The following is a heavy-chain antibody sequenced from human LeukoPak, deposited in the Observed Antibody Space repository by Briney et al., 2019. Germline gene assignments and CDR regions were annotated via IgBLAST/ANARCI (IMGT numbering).Heavy chain of an antibody. CDR3: ARDIVISSGSCLD. CDR2: ISENRYTT. D-gene: IGHD3-10*01. CDR1: GFTFSSHW. J-gene: IGHJ4*02. V-gene: IGHV3-74*01. Sequence: QSGGSLRLSCAASGFTFSSHWMHWVRQAPGKGLVWVSRISENRYTTNYADSVKGRFTISRDNAKNTVYLQMNSLRVEDTAVYYCARDIVISSGSCLDWGQGTLVTVSS.